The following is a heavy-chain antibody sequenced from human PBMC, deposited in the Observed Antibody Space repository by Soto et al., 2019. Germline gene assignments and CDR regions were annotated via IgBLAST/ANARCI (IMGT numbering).Heavy chain of an antibody. CDR3: AHYSSSWDAFDI. D-gene: IGHD6-13*01. CDR1: GFSLTTSAVR. J-gene: IGHJ3*02. Sequence: QITLEKSGPTLVRPTQTLTLTCTFSGFSLTTSAVRVGWIRQPPGRALEWLALIYGNDLKRYNPSLRTRLNVTKDTSKRHVVLTMTKMDPVDSATYYCAHYSSSWDAFDIWGQGAVVTVSS. V-gene: IGHV2-5*01. CDR2: IYGNDLK.